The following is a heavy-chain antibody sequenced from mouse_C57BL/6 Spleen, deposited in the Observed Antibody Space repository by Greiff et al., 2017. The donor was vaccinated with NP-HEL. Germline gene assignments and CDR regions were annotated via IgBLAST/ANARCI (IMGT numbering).Heavy chain of an antibody. J-gene: IGHJ4*01. CDR3: ARGSTTVVGVMDY. CDR1: GYTFTSYW. D-gene: IGHD1-1*01. V-gene: IGHV1-69*01. CDR2: IDPSDSYT. Sequence: QVQLQQPGAELVMPGASVKLSCKASGYTFTSYWMHWVKQRPGQGLEWIGEIDPSDSYTNYNQKFKGKSTLTVDKSSSTAYMQLSSLTSEDSAVYYCARGSTTVVGVMDYWGQGTSVTGSS.